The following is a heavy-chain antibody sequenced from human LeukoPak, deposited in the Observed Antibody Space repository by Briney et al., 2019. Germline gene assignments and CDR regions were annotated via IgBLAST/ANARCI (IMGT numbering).Heavy chain of an antibody. Sequence: PSETLSLTCTVSGASVSSSNYYWSWIRQPPGKGLEWVGSIYYSGSTNYNPSLKSQVTISVDTSKNQFSLKLSSVTAADTAVYYCARDYCTTTRCYPNYFDYWGQGTLVTVSS. D-gene: IGHD2-2*01. CDR1: GASVSSSNYY. CDR2: IYYSGST. CDR3: ARDYCTTTRCYPNYFDY. V-gene: IGHV4-61*01. J-gene: IGHJ4*02.